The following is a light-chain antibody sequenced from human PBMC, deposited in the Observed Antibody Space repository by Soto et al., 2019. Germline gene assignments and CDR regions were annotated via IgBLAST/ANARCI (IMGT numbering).Light chain of an antibody. CDR1: SSDVGGYNF. J-gene: IGLJ1*01. CDR3: NSYAGSNIYV. V-gene: IGLV2-8*01. Sequence: QSALTQPHSASGSPGQSVTISCTGTSSDVGGYNFFSWYQQHPGKAPTLIIYEVNKRTSGVPNRFSGSKSGNTASLTVYGLQAVDDASYYCNSYAGSNIYVFGTGTKLTVL. CDR2: EVN.